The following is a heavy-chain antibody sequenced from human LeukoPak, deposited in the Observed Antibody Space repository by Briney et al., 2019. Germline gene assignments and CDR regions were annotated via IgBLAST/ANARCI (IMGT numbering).Heavy chain of an antibody. J-gene: IGHJ4*02. CDR2: LSVYNGNT. D-gene: IGHD4-17*01. CDR3: ARDPSTVTTDYFDY. Sequence: ASVKVSCKATGYTFTTYGISWVRQAPGQGLEWMGWLSVYNGNTNYAQKLQGRVTMTTDTSTSTAYMELRSLRSDDTAVYYCARDPSTVTTDYFDYWGQGTLVTVSS. V-gene: IGHV1-18*01. CDR1: GYTFTTYG.